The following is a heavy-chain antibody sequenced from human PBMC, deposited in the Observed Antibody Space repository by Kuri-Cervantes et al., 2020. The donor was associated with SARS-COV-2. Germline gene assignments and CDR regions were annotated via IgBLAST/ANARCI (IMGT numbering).Heavy chain of an antibody. CDR3: AREGEVIVVVPAAIPAGFDY. V-gene: IGHV3-23*01. J-gene: IGHJ4*02. D-gene: IGHD2-2*02. CDR1: GFTFSSYA. CDR2: ISGSGGST. Sequence: GESLKISCAASGFTFSSYAMSWVRQAPGKGLEWVSAISGSGGSTYYADSVKGRFTISRDNAKNSLYLQMNSLRAEDTAVYYCAREGEVIVVVPAAIPAGFDYWGQGTLVTVSS.